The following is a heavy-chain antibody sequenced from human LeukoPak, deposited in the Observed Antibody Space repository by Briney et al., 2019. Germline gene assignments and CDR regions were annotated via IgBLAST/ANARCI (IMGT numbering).Heavy chain of an antibody. D-gene: IGHD3-10*01. CDR2: IYYSGST. J-gene: IGHJ4*02. CDR3: AMPRQRYYYGSGRYGFDY. CDR1: GGSISSYY. Sequence: PSETLSLTCTVSGGSISSYYWSWIRQPPGKGLEWIGYIYYSGSTNYNPSLKSRVTISVDTSKNQFSLKLSSVTAADTAVYYCAMPRQRYYYGSGRYGFDYWGQGTLVTVSS. V-gene: IGHV4-59*12.